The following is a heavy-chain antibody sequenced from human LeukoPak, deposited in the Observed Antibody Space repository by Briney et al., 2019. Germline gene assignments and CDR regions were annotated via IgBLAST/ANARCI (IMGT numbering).Heavy chain of an antibody. CDR1: GGTFSSYA. V-gene: IGHV1-69*04. CDR3: ARAYSSGWVAYFDY. CDR2: IIPILGIA. D-gene: IGHD6-19*01. Sequence: ASVKVSCKASGGTFSSYAISWVRQAPGQGLEWMGRIIPILGIANYAQKFQGRVTITADKSTSTAYMELSSLRSEDTAVNYCARAYSSGWVAYFDYWGQGTLVTVSS. J-gene: IGHJ4*02.